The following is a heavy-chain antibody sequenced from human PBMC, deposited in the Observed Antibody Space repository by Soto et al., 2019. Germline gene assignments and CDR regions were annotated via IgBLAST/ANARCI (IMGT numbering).Heavy chain of an antibody. CDR1: GGSFKSGSYS. CDR2: VYHTGRT. D-gene: IGHD3-22*01. V-gene: IGHV4-61*01. Sequence: SETLSLTCTVSGGSFKSGSYSWSWIRQPPGKGLEWIGYVYHTGRTSYNPSLKSRVSISMDTSKNQFSLNLDSVTAADTAVYYCTTDNSGYYDLDYWGQGTLVTVSS. CDR3: TTDNSGYYDLDY. J-gene: IGHJ4*02.